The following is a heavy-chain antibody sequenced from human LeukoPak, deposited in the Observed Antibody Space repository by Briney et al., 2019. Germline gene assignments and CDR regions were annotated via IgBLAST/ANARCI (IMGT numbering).Heavy chain of an antibody. CDR1: GYSISTGYY. D-gene: IGHD3-10*01. Sequence: KASETLSLTCTVSGYSISTGYYWGWIRQPPGKGLEWIGGSYHTGSTYYNPSLKSRLTISVDTSKNQFSLKLTSVTAADTAVYYCARVLDYYGSGIYSFDYXXXGXLXXVSS. CDR3: ARVLDYYGSGIYSFDY. V-gene: IGHV4-38-2*02. J-gene: IGHJ4*02. CDR2: SYHTGST.